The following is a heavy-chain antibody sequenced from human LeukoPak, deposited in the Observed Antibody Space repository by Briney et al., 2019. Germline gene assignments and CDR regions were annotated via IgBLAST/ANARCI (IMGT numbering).Heavy chain of an antibody. CDR2: IKQDGSET. CDR3: AREDHSKYEY. V-gene: IGHV3-7*01. J-gene: IGHJ4*02. Sequence: GGSLRLSCVASGFPFSNYWMSWVRQVPGKGPEWVASIKQDGSETFYVDSVKGRFTISKDNAKNSLYLLMNSLRAEDTAVYYCAREDHSKYEYWGQGTLVTVSS. CDR1: GFPFSNYW. D-gene: IGHD4-11*01.